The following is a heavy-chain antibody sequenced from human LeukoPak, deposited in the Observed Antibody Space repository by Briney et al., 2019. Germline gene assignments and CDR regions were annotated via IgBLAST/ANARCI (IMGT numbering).Heavy chain of an antibody. CDR3: AKVFIEVVVAAYPPYFDY. J-gene: IGHJ4*02. CDR2: ISSSGSTI. V-gene: IGHV3-11*01. CDR1: GFTFSDYY. D-gene: IGHD2-15*01. Sequence: GGSLRLSCAASGFTFSDYYMSWIRQAPGKGLEWVSYISSSGSTIYYADSVKGRFTISRDNAKNSLYLQMNSLRAEDTAVYYCAKVFIEVVVAAYPPYFDYWGQGTLVTVSS.